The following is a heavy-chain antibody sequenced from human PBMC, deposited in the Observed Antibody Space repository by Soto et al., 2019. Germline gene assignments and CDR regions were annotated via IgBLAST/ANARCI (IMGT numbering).Heavy chain of an antibody. J-gene: IGHJ4*02. CDR3: ASHSQYSDFDY. Sequence: QLQLQESGPGLVKPSETLSLTCTVSGGSISSSSYYWGWIRQPPGKGLEWIGSIYYSGSTYYNPSLKSRVTISVDTSKNQFSLKLSSVTAADTAVYYCASHSQYSDFDYWGQGTLVTVSS. D-gene: IGHD1-26*01. CDR1: GGSISSSSYY. V-gene: IGHV4-39*01. CDR2: IYYSGST.